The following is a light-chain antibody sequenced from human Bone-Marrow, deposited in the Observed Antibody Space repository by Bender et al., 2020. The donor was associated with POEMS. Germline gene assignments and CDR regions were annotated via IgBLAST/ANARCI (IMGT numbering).Light chain of an antibody. CDR2: EVS. CDR3: CSYAGINTFVL. V-gene: IGLV2-8*01. CDR1: SSDVGGYNY. Sequence: QSALTQPASVSGSPGQSITISCTGTSSDVGGYNYVSWYQQYPGKAPKLMIYEVSKRPSGVPDRFSGSKSGNTASLTISGLQADDEADYYCCSYAGINTFVLFGGGTKLTVL. J-gene: IGLJ2*01.